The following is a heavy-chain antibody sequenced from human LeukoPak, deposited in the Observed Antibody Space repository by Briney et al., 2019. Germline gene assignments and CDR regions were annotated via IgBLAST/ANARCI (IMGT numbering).Heavy chain of an antibody. CDR1: RFAFSTYA. D-gene: IGHD1-14*01. CDR3: ANYRKPQGLDY. V-gene: IGHV3-23*01. CDR2: ISSNGADT. Sequence: GGSLRLSCAVSRFAFSTYAMTWVRQAPGQGLEYVSTISSNGADTYYADSVKGRFTISRDNSKNTLYLQMTSLRVEDTAVYYCANYRKPQGLDYWGQGTLVTVSS. J-gene: IGHJ4*02.